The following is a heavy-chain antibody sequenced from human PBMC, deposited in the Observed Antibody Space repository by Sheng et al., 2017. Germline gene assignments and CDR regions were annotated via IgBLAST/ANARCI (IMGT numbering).Heavy chain of an antibody. D-gene: IGHD3-10*01. J-gene: IGHJ4*02. CDR2: INHSGST. V-gene: IGHV4-34*01. CDR3: ARASDGSGSYYFGWYFDY. Sequence: QVQLQQWGAGLLKPSETLSLTCAVYGGSFSGYYWSWIRQPPGKGLEWIGEINHSGSTNYNPSLKSRVTISVDTSKNQFSLKLSSVTAADTAVYYCARASDGSGSYYFGWYFDYWGQGTLVTVSS. CDR1: GGSFSGYY.